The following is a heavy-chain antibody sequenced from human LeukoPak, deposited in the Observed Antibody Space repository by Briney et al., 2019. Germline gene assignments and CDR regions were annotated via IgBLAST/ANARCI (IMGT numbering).Heavy chain of an antibody. CDR2: ISSSSSYI. CDR1: GFTFSSYS. D-gene: IGHD6-6*01. J-gene: IGHJ4*02. V-gene: IGHV3-21*01. CDR3: ARAGGSIAAHIDY. Sequence: GGSLRLSCAASGFTFSSYSMKWVRQAPGKGLEWVSSISSSSSYIYYADSVKGRFTISRDNAKNSLYLQMNSLRAEDTAVYYCARAGGSIAAHIDYWGQGTLVTVSS.